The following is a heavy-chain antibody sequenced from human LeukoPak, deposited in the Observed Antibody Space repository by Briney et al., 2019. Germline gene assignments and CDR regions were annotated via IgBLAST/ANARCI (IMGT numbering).Heavy chain of an antibody. J-gene: IGHJ4*02. D-gene: IGHD3-10*01. Sequence: GGSLRLSCAASGFTFSSYSMNWVRQAPGKGLQWVSGISASGGSTYNADSVKGRFTASRDNSKNTLFLQMNNLRDDDTAVYYCTRSGSGSNFLDYWGQGTLVSVSS. CDR2: ISASGGST. CDR3: TRSGSGSNFLDY. CDR1: GFTFSSYS. V-gene: IGHV3-23*01.